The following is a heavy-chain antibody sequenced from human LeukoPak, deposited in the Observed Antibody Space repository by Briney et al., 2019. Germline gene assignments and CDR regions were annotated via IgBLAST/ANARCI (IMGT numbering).Heavy chain of an antibody. CDR2: ISWNSGSI. CDR3: ARDSAGNDY. J-gene: IGHJ4*02. Sequence: GGSLRLSCAASGFTFDDYAMHWVRQAPGKGLEWVSGISWNSGSIGYADSVKGRFTISRDNAKNSLYLQMNSLRAEDTAMYYCARDSAGNDYWGQGTLVTVSS. CDR1: GFTFDDYA. D-gene: IGHD6-13*01. V-gene: IGHV3-9*01.